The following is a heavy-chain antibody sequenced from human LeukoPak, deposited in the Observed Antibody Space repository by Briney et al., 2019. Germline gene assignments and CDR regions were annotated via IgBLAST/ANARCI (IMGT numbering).Heavy chain of an antibody. J-gene: IGHJ3*02. CDR3: ARAITYSGYDLANDAFDI. V-gene: IGHV1-18*01. Sequence: GASVKVSCKASGYTFTSYGISGVRQAPRQGREWMGWISAYNGNTNYAQKLQGRVTMTTDTSASTAYMELRSLRSDDTAVYYCARAITYSGYDLANDAFDIWGQGTMVTVSS. D-gene: IGHD5-12*01. CDR2: ISAYNGNT. CDR1: GYTFTSYG.